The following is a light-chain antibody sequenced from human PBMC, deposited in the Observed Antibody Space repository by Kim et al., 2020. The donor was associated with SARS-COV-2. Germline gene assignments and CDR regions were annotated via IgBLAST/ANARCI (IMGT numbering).Light chain of an antibody. J-gene: IGLJ1*01. CDR2: DVN. Sequence: QTITYSCTGTSSAVGNYNSVSWYRQHPGKVPKLISYDVNERASGVSNRFSGSQSGNTASLTISGLRAEDEADYYCSSHTTSSTYVFGSGTKVTVL. CDR1: SSAVGNYNS. CDR3: SSHTTSSTYV. V-gene: IGLV2-14*04.